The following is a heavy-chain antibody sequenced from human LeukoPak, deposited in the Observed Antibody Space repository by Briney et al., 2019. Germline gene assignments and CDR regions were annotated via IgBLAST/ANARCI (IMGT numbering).Heavy chain of an antibody. CDR1: GYSFTNYW. J-gene: IGHJ5*02. CDR2: IYPGDSDT. Sequence: GESLRISCKGSGYSFTNYWIAWARQMPGKGLEWMGIIYPGDSDTSYSPSFQGQVTISADKSISTAYLQWSSLKASDTAMYYCARQYYDNSGYYYPWGQGTLVTVSS. CDR3: ARQYYDNSGYYYP. D-gene: IGHD3-22*01. V-gene: IGHV5-51*01.